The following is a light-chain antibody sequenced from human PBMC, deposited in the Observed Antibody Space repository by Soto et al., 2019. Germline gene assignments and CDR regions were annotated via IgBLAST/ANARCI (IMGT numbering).Light chain of an antibody. Sequence: QMTDSPSSRFSLVVHSISISCRASQSIITYLNWYQQKPGKAPNLLIYAASSLQSGVPSRFSGSGSGTDFTLTINSLQPEDVATYYCQHSYSAPRTFGQGTKVDIK. CDR1: QSIITY. CDR3: QHSYSAPRT. J-gene: IGKJ1*01. CDR2: AAS. V-gene: IGKV1-39*01.